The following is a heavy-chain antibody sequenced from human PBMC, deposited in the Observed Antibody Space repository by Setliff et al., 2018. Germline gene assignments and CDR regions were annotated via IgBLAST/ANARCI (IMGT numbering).Heavy chain of an antibody. Sequence: PGGSLRLSCAASGFTFSSYWMSWVRQAPGKGLEWVANIKQDGSEKYYVDSVKGRFTISRDNANNSLYLQMNTLRVEDTAVYFCVRLGCSTTSCYYFDYWGQGAQVTVSS. CDR2: IKQDGSEK. CDR1: GFTFSSYW. CDR3: VRLGCSTTSCYYFDY. V-gene: IGHV3-7*01. J-gene: IGHJ4*02. D-gene: IGHD2-2*01.